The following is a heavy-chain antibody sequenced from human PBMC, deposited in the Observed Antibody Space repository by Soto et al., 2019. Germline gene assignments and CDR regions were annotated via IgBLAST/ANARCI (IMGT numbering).Heavy chain of an antibody. V-gene: IGHV3-7*05. Sequence: EVQLVESGGGLVQPGGSLRLSCAASGFTFRTYWLSWVRQVPGKGLEWVANINLDGSEKNYVDSVKGRFTISRDNARNSLYLQMSSLRAEDTALYYCARAGSTSWYSYDYDGMDVWGQGTTVTVSS. CDR3: ARAGSTSWYSYDYDGMDV. CDR2: INLDGSEK. CDR1: GFTFRTYW. D-gene: IGHD5-18*01. J-gene: IGHJ6*02.